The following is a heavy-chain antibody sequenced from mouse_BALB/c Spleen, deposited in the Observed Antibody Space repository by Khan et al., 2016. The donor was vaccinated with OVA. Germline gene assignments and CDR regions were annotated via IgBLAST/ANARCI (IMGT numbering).Heavy chain of an antibody. CDR1: GYTFNSYY. CDR2: INPNNGDA. V-gene: IGHV1S81*02. J-gene: IGHJ3*01. CDR3: TRSGYGSFAY. Sequence: VQLQESGAELVKPGASVKLSCKASGYTFNSYYMYWVKQRPGQGLEWIGEINPNNGDANCNEKFKNKATLTVDKSSNTAFMQLSSLTSEDSAVFYCTRSGYGSFAYWGQGTLVTVSA. D-gene: IGHD2-2*01.